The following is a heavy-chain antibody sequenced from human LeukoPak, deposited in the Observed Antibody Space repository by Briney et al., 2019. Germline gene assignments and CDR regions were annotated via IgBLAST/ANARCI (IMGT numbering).Heavy chain of an antibody. V-gene: IGHV4-31*03. CDR2: IYYSGST. CDR1: GGSISSGGYY. J-gene: IGHJ6*02. CDR3: ARDAFGYYGMDV. Sequence: SETLSPTCTVSGGSISSGGYYWSWIRQHPGKGLEWIGYIYYSGSTYYNPSLKSRVTISVDTSKNQFSLKLSSVTAADTAVYYCARDAFGYYGMDVWGQGTTVTVSS. D-gene: IGHD3-3*02.